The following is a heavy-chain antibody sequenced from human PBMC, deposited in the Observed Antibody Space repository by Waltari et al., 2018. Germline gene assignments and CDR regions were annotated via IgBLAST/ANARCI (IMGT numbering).Heavy chain of an antibody. D-gene: IGHD3-16*02. J-gene: IGHJ3*02. CDR3: ALGELSFSDAFDI. CDR1: GFTFSSYA. Sequence: EVHLVESGGGLVQPGGSLRLSCAASGFTFSSYAMSWVRQAPGKGLEWVSAISGSGGSTYYADSVKGRFTISRDNSKNTLYLQMNSLRAEDTAVYYCALGELSFSDAFDIWGQGTMVTVSS. V-gene: IGHV3-23*04. CDR2: ISGSGGST.